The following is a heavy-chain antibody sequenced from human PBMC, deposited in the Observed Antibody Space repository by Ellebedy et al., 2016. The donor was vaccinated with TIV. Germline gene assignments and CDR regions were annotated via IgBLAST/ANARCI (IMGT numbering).Heavy chain of an antibody. V-gene: IGHV3-21*04. J-gene: IGHJ4*02. Sequence: GESLKISCAASGFTFSSYNMNWVRQAPGKGLEWVSSISSNSGNKYCADSVEGRFTISRDNAKNSLYLQMNSLRGEDTALYYCARSYYGSGSPDYWGQGTLVTVSS. CDR1: GFTFSSYN. CDR3: ARSYYGSGSPDY. D-gene: IGHD3-10*01. CDR2: ISSNSGNK.